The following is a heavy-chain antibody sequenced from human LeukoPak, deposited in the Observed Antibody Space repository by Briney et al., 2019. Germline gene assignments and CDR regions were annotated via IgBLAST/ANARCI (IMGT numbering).Heavy chain of an antibody. D-gene: IGHD1-26*01. V-gene: IGHV1-69*04. Sequence: ASVKVSYKASGGTFSSYAISWVRQAPGQGLEWMGRIIPILGIANYAQKFQGRVTITADKSTSTAYMELSSLRSEDTAVYYCARGVGARRSVYWGQGTLVTVSS. J-gene: IGHJ4*02. CDR2: IIPILGIA. CDR3: ARGVGARRSVY. CDR1: GGTFSSYA.